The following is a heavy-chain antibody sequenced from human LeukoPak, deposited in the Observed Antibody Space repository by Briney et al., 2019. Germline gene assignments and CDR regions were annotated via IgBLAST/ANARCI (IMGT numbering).Heavy chain of an antibody. CDR1: GYTFTGYY. V-gene: IGHV1-2*02. CDR2: INPNSGGT. Sequence: ASVKVSCKASGYTFTGYYMHWVRQAPGQGKGWVGWINPNSGGTNYAQKFQVRVTMTRDTSISTAYMELSRLRSDDTAVYYWARAPDWGNGDYWGQGTLVTVSS. CDR3: ARAPDWGNGDY. J-gene: IGHJ4*02. D-gene: IGHD7-27*01.